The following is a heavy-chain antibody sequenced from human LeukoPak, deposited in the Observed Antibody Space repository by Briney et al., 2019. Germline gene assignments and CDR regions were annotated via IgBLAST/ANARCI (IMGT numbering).Heavy chain of an antibody. D-gene: IGHD1-26*01. CDR3: ARGVGGDSRFDP. J-gene: IGHJ5*02. CDR1: GVTFSSYW. Sequence: GGSLRLSCAASGVTFSSYWLHWVRQAPGKGLVWVSRINSDGSSTRYADSVKGRFTISRDNAKNTLYLQMNSLRAEDTAVYYCARGVGGDSRFDPWGQGTLVTVSS. V-gene: IGHV3-74*01. CDR2: INSDGSST.